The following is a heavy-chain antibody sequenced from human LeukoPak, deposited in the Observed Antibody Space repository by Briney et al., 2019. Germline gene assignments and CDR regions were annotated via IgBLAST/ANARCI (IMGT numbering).Heavy chain of an antibody. CDR3: ARWGGFRTFDY. D-gene: IGHD3-16*01. CDR2: IYYSGST. CDR1: GGSISSYY. Sequence: SETLSLTCTVSGGSISSYYWSLIRQPPGKGLEWIGYIYYSGSTNYNPSLKSRVTISVDTSKNQFSLKLSSVTAADTAVYYCARWGGFRTFDYWGQGTLVTVSS. J-gene: IGHJ4*02. V-gene: IGHV4-59*01.